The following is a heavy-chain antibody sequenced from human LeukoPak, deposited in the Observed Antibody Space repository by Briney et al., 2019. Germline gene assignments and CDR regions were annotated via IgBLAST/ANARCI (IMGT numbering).Heavy chain of an antibody. Sequence: ASVKVSCKASGYTFTSYDINWVRQATGQGLEWMGWMNPNSGNTGYAQKFQGRVTMTRDTSISTAYMELSRLRSDDTAVYYCARDIRGYSYGYDYWGQGTLVTVSS. D-gene: IGHD5-18*01. CDR1: GYTFTSYD. CDR2: MNPNSGNT. V-gene: IGHV1-8*01. CDR3: ARDIRGYSYGYDY. J-gene: IGHJ4*02.